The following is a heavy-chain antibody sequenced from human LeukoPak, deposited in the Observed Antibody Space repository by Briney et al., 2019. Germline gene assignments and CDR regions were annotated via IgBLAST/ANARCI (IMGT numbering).Heavy chain of an antibody. V-gene: IGHV3-23*01. CDR1: GFTFSGYA. D-gene: IGHD6-19*01. CDR3: AKGSSSGWYDDMDV. CDR2: ISGSGAGT. J-gene: IGHJ6*02. Sequence: GGSLRLSCAASGFTFSGYAVSWVRQAPGKGLEWVSGISGSGAGTYYADSVKGRFTVSRDISKNTLYLQMNSLRAEDTAVYYCAKGSSSGWYDDMDVWGQGTTVTVS.